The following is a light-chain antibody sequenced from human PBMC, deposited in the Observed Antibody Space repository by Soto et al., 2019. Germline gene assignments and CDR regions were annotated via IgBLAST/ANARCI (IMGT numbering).Light chain of an antibody. Sequence: EIVLTQSPGTLSLSPGERATLSCRASQSVSSSYLAWYQQKPGQAPRLLIYGASTRGTGIPDRFSGSGSGTDFTLTISSLQPEDFATYYCQQADSFPQTFGQGTKVDIK. V-gene: IGKV3-20*01. CDR3: QQADSFPQT. CDR2: GAS. J-gene: IGKJ1*01. CDR1: QSVSSSY.